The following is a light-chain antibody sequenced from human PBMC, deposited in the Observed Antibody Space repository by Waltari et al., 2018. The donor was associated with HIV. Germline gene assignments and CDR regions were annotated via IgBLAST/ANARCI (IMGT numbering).Light chain of an antibody. CDR1: HSVLYSSNNKNY. Sequence: DIVMPQSPDSPPVSLGEPDTITCPSSHSVLYSSNNKNYLAWYQQNPGQPPKLLIYWASTRESGVPDRFSGSGSGTDFTLTISSLQAEDVAVYYCQQYYSTPRTFGQGTKVEIK. V-gene: IGKV4-1*01. CDR3: QQYYSTPRT. CDR2: WAS. J-gene: IGKJ1*01.